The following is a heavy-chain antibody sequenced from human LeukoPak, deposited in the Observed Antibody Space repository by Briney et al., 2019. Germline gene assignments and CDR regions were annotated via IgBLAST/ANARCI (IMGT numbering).Heavy chain of an antibody. CDR1: GGTFSSYA. Sequence: ASVKVSCKASGGTFSSYAISWVRQAPGQGLEWMGGIIPIFGTANYAQKFQGRVTITADESTGTAYMELSSLRSEDTAVYYCARDKGYITMVRGAIEFWGQGTLVTVSS. J-gene: IGHJ4*02. CDR2: IIPIFGTA. D-gene: IGHD3-10*01. V-gene: IGHV1-69*13. CDR3: ARDKGYITMVRGAIEF.